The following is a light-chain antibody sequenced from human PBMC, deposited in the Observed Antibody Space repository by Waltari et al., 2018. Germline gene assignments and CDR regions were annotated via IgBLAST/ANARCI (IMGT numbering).Light chain of an antibody. CDR3: CSYAGSRTWV. J-gene: IGLJ3*02. CDR1: SSDIGTFNL. CDR2: DVS. Sequence: QSALTQPASVSGSPGQSISISCIGTSSDIGTFNLVSWYLQYPGTAPKLLIYDVSQRPSGVSNRFSGSKSGNTASLTISGRQAEDEAIYYCCSYAGSRTWVFGGGAKLTVL. V-gene: IGLV2-23*02.